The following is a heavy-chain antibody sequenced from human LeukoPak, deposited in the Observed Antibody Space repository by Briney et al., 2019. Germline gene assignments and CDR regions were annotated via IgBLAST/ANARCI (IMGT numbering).Heavy chain of an antibody. CDR2: ISYSGGT. CDR1: GGSISSYY. D-gene: IGHD1-20*01. J-gene: IGHJ4*02. V-gene: IGHV4-59*01. CDR3: ARDGINGTPEFDY. Sequence: SETLSLTCTVSGGSISSYYWGWIRQPPGKGLEWIGYISYSGGTKCNPSLNSRVTISLDTSKNQFSLKLTSVTAADSAVYYCARDGINGTPEFDYWGQGTLVTVSS.